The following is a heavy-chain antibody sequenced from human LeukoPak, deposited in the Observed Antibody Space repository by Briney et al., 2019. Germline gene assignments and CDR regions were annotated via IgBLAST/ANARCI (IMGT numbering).Heavy chain of an antibody. CDR3: ARGHFGSENYEYYYYYYMDV. D-gene: IGHD3-10*01. CDR1: GFTFSRYW. Sequence: PGGSLRLSCAASGFTFSRYWMHWVRQAPGKGLVWVSRINTDGSSTNYADSVKGRFTISRDNAKNTLYLQINSLRAEDTAVYYCARGHFGSENYEYYYYYYMDVWGKGTTVTVSS. CDR2: INTDGSST. V-gene: IGHV3-74*01. J-gene: IGHJ6*03.